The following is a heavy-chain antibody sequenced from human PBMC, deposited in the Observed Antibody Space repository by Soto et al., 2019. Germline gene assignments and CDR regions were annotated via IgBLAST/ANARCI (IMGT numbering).Heavy chain of an antibody. V-gene: IGHV4-30-4*01. J-gene: IGHJ6*02. CDR3: ARGYDFAGFSPYGLDV. CDR1: GTPINSADFY. Sequence: QLRESGPGLVKPSQTLSLTCTVSGTPINSADFYWTWIRQPPGKGLEWIGYIYYSGTTFHNPSLRSRFSMSVDTSKNQFSLRLNSVTAADTAVYYCARGYDFAGFSPYGLDVWGQGTTVTVSS. CDR2: IYYSGTT. D-gene: IGHD3-3*01.